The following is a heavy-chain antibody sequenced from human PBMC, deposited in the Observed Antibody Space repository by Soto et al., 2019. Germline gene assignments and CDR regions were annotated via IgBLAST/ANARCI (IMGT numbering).Heavy chain of an antibody. J-gene: IGHJ4*02. CDR1: GGSISGTNW. Sequence: QVQLQESGPGLVKPSGNLSLTCAVSGGSISGTNWWSWVRQPPGKGMEWIGEIHHSGSTNYNPSLKSRVTISVDKYNNQFSLRLSSVTAADTAVYYCARAGYGGNSGDYWGQGTLVTVSS. V-gene: IGHV4-4*02. CDR3: ARAGYGGNSGDY. D-gene: IGHD4-17*01. CDR2: IHHSGST.